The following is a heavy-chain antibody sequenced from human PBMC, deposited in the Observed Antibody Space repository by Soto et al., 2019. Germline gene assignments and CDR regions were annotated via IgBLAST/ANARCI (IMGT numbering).Heavy chain of an antibody. CDR2: ISSSSSYI. J-gene: IGHJ4*02. CDR3: ARAPYYYDSRGYWAY. CDR1: GFTFSSYS. V-gene: IGHV3-21*01. D-gene: IGHD3-22*01. Sequence: EVQLVESGGGLVKPGGSLRLSCAASGFTFSSYSMNCVRQAPGKGLEWVSSISSSSSYIYYADSVKGRFTISRDNAKNSLYLQMNSLRAEDTAVYYCARAPYYYDSRGYWAYWGQGTLVTVSS.